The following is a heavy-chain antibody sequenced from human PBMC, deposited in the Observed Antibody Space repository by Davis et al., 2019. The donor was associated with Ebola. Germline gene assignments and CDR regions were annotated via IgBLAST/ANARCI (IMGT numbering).Heavy chain of an antibody. V-gene: IGHV1-46*01. J-gene: IGHJ4*02. CDR3: ASPGPVGGSYLHY. CDR2: INPSAGST. CDR1: GYSFTSYH. D-gene: IGHD1-26*01. Sequence: AASVKVSCKASGYSFTSYHIHWVRQAPGQGLEWMGLINPSAGSTTYSYAQKFQGRITLTSDTSTNTVYMELTSLRSEDTAVYYCASPGPVGGSYLHYWGQGTLVTVSS.